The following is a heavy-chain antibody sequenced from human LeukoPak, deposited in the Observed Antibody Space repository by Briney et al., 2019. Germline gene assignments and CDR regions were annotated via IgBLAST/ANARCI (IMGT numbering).Heavy chain of an antibody. CDR3: TFYGDYGMDV. D-gene: IGHD3-10*01. J-gene: IGHJ6*02. V-gene: IGHV3-33*01. Sequence: GRSLRLSCAASGFTFSSYGMHWVRQAPGKGLEWVAVIWYDGSNKYYADSVKGRFTISRDNSKNTLYLQMNNLKTEDTALYYCTFYGDYGMDVWGQGTTVTVSS. CDR2: IWYDGSNK. CDR1: GFTFSSYG.